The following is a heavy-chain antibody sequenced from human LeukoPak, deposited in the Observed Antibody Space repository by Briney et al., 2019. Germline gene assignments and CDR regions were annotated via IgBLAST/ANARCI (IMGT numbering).Heavy chain of an antibody. J-gene: IGHJ4*02. Sequence: QPGGSLRLSCAASGFTFGSYEMNWVRQAPGKGLEWISYIRSSGSTRYYADSVKGRFTVSRDNVKNSLYLQMNSLRAEDTALYYYAREGVAFDYWGQGTLVTVSS. CDR2: IRSSGSTR. CDR1: GFTFGSYE. D-gene: IGHD3-3*01. V-gene: IGHV3-48*03. CDR3: AREGVAFDY.